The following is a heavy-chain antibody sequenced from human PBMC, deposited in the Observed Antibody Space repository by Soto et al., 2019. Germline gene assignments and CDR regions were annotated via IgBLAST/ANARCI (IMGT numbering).Heavy chain of an antibody. CDR1: GGSFSGYY. Sequence: SETLSLTCAVYGGSFSGYYWSWIRQPPGKGLEWIGEINHSGSTNYNPSLKSRVTISVDTSKNQFSLKLSSVTAADTAVYYCARGIFCSSTSCYRRYYYYYMDVWGKGTTVTVSS. D-gene: IGHD2-2*01. J-gene: IGHJ6*03. CDR3: ARGIFCSSTSCYRRYYYYYMDV. V-gene: IGHV4-34*01. CDR2: INHSGST.